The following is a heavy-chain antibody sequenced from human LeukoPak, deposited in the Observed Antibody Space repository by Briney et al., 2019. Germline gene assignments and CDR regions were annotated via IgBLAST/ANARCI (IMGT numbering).Heavy chain of an antibody. D-gene: IGHD4-17*01. CDR1: GYSFTRYG. Sequence: GASVKVSCKASGYSFTRYGFNWVRQAPGQGLEWMGWISAYNGNTNYAQKLQGRVTMTTDTSTSTAYMELRSLRSDDTAVYYCARDRTTVTSLEDLDYWGQGTLVTVSS. CDR3: ARDRTTVTSLEDLDY. CDR2: ISAYNGNT. V-gene: IGHV1-18*04. J-gene: IGHJ4*02.